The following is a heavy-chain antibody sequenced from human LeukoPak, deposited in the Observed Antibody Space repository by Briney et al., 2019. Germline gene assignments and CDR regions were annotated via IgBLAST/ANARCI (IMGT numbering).Heavy chain of an antibody. CDR1: GYSFTSYW. D-gene: IGHD3-22*01. J-gene: IGHJ6*03. CDR3: ARSYDSSGYSYMDV. V-gene: IGHV5-51*01. CDR2: IHPGDSDT. Sequence: GESLKISCKGSGYSFTSYWIGWVRQTPGKGLEWMGIIHPGDSDTRYSPSFQGQVTISADKSISTAYLQWSSLKASDTAMYYCARSYDSSGYSYMDVWGKGTTATVSS.